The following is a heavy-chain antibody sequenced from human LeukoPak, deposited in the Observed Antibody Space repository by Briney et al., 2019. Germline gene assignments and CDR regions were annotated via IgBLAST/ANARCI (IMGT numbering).Heavy chain of an antibody. V-gene: IGHV3-23*01. CDR3: AKALGNYDQVTIWFDP. D-gene: IGHD1-7*01. Sequence: GGSLRLSCAASGFTFSSYAMSWVRQAPGKGLEWVSAISGSGGSTYYADPVKGRFTISRDNSKNTLYLQMNSLRAEDTAVYYCAKALGNYDQVTIWFDPWGQGTLVTVSS. CDR2: ISGSGGST. CDR1: GFTFSSYA. J-gene: IGHJ5*02.